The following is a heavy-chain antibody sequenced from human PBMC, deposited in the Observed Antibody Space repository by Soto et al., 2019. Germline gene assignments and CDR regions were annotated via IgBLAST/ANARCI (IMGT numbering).Heavy chain of an antibody. CDR3: ARDRRDGKNLAYYGMDV. CDR2: ISYDGSNK. Sequence: GGSLRLSCAASGFIFSTYAMHWVRQAPGKGLEWVAVISYDGSNKYHADSVKGRFTISRDNSKNTLYLQMNSLRVEDTALYYCARDRRDGKNLAYYGMDVWGQGTPGKVSS. D-gene: IGHD2-21*01. J-gene: IGHJ6*02. V-gene: IGHV3-30-3*01. CDR1: GFIFSTYA.